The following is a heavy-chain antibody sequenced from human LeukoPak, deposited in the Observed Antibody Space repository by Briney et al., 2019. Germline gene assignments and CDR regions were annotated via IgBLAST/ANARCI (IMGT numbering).Heavy chain of an antibody. D-gene: IGHD3-10*01. CDR3: ARLDASLAHLSGSFPDY. Sequence: SETLSLTCTVSGGSITNSDYFWGWIRQPPGKGLEWMGNVDYSGRPHRNPSLMGRVTINADRSRNQFSLNLSSVTAADTAVYFCARLDASLAHLSGSFPDYWGQGTLVTVSS. J-gene: IGHJ4*02. CDR2: VDYSGRP. CDR1: GGSITNSDYF. V-gene: IGHV4-39*01.